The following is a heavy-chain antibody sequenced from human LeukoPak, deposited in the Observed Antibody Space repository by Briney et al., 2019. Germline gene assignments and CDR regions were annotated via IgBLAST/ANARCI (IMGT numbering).Heavy chain of an antibody. V-gene: IGHV4-59*01. D-gene: IGHD1-1*01. CDR1: GGSIRSYY. CDR3: ARVRGGTYNHYFDY. J-gene: IGHJ4*02. Sequence: PSETLSLTCTVSGGSIRSYYWTWIRQPPGKGLEWIGHIYYSGSTNYNPSLKSRVSISVDTSKNQISLKLTSITAADTAFYYCARVRGGTYNHYFDYWGQGTLVTVSS. CDR2: IYYSGST.